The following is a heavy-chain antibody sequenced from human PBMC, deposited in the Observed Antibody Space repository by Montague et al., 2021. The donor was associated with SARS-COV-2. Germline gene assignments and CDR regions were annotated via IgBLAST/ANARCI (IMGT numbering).Heavy chain of an antibody. V-gene: IGHV3-30*04. J-gene: IGHJ6*02. CDR1: GFTFSSYA. CDR3: ARGTKGNYYYGMDV. Sequence: SLRLSCAASGFTFSSYAMHWVRQAPGKGLEWVAVISYDGSNKYYTDSVKGRFTISRDNSKNTLYLQMNSLRAEDTAVYYCARGTKGNYYYGMDVWGQGTTVTVFS. D-gene: IGHD2-8*01. CDR2: ISYDGSNK.